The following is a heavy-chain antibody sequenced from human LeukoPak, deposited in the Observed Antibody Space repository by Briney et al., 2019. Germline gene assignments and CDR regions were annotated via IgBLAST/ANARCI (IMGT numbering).Heavy chain of an antibody. CDR1: GFTFSSYW. D-gene: IGHD1-26*01. J-gene: IGHJ5*02. V-gene: IGHV3-74*01. Sequence: QPGGSLRLSCAASGFTFSSYWMHWVRQAPGKGLSWVSRINGGGSTTTYADSVKGRFTISRDNAKNTLYLQMNSLRAEDTAIYYCGGSGDYRPFVPWGQGTLVTVSS. CDR2: INGGGSTT. CDR3: GGSGDYRPFVP.